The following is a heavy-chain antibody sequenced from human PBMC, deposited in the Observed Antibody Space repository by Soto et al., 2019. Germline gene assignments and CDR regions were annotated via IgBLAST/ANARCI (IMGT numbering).Heavy chain of an antibody. V-gene: IGHV4-59*01. Sequence: QVQLQESGPGLVKPSETLSLTCTVSGGSISPYYWSWIRQPPGQGLEWIGYIYYSGSTSYNPSLRSRVTISVDTSRSQFSLSLGSVTAADTAVYYCARAAVGDDYHDAFEIWGQGTKVTVSS. D-gene: IGHD4-17*01. CDR3: ARAAVGDDYHDAFEI. CDR2: IYYSGST. CDR1: GGSISPYY. J-gene: IGHJ3*02.